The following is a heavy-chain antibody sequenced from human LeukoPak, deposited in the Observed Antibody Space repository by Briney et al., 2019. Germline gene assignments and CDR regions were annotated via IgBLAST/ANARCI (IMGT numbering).Heavy chain of an antibody. D-gene: IGHD2/OR15-2a*01. CDR3: ARVFLLGDVDY. Sequence: GGSLRLSCAASGFTFSDYYMSWIRQAPGKGLEWVSYISSSGSTIYYADSVKGRFTISRDNAKNTLYLQMNSLRAEDTAVYYCARVFLLGDVDYWGQGTLVTVSS. V-gene: IGHV3-11*04. CDR1: GFTFSDYY. CDR2: ISSSGSTI. J-gene: IGHJ4*02.